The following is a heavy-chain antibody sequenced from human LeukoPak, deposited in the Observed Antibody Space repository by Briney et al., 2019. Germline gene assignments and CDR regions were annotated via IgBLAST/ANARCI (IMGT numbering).Heavy chain of an antibody. Sequence: GGSLRLSCAASGFTFRSYSMNWVRQAPGKGLEWVSSINSDSNYIYYADSVQGRFTISRDNAKNSPYLQMNSLRAEDTAVYYCAVAYYYGSGDAFDIWGQGTKVTVSS. CDR3: AVAYYYGSGDAFDI. CDR1: GFTFRSYS. V-gene: IGHV3-21*01. CDR2: INSDSNYI. J-gene: IGHJ3*02. D-gene: IGHD3-10*01.